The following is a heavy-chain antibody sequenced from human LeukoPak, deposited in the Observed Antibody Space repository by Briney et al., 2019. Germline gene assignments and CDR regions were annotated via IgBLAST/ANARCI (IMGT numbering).Heavy chain of an antibody. CDR2: ISSSGSTI. J-gene: IGHJ4*02. V-gene: IGHV3-48*03. D-gene: IGHD5-18*01. CDR3: ARDFRGYTYGQRYFDY. Sequence: GGSLRLSCAASGFTFSSYEMNWVREAPGKGLEWVSYISSSGSTIYYADSVKGRFTISRDNAKNSLYLQMNSLRAEDTAVYYCARDFRGYTYGQRYFDYWGQGTLVTVSS. CDR1: GFTFSSYE.